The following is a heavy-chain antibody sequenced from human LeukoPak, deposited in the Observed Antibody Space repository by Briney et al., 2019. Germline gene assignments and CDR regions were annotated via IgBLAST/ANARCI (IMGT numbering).Heavy chain of an antibody. Sequence: PSETLSLTCTVSGGSISSGSYYWSWIRPPAGKGLEWIGRIYTSGSTNYNPSLKSRVTMSVDTSKNQFSLKLSSVTAADTAVYYCARVGVPAAMAGSPFYYYYYMDVWGKGTTVTISS. D-gene: IGHD2-2*01. CDR2: IYTSGST. V-gene: IGHV4-61*02. CDR1: GGSISSGSYY. J-gene: IGHJ6*03. CDR3: ARVGVPAAMAGSPFYYYYYMDV.